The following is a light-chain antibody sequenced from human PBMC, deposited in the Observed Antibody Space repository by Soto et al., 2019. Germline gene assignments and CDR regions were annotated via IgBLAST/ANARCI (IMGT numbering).Light chain of an antibody. Sequence: QSALTQPPSASGSPGQSVTISCTGNSSDVGGYNYVSWYQQHPGKAPKLMIYEVSKRPSGVPDRFSGSKSGNTASLTVSGLQAKDEADYYCSSYTRSSTPYVYGTGTKVTVL. V-gene: IGLV2-8*01. CDR3: SSYTRSSTPYV. J-gene: IGLJ1*01. CDR1: SSDVGGYNY. CDR2: EVS.